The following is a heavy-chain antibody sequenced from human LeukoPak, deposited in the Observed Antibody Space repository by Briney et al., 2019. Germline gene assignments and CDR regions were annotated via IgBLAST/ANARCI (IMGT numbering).Heavy chain of an antibody. Sequence: ASVKVSCKASGYTFTSYDINWVRQATGQGLEWMGWMNPNSGNTGYAQKFQGRVTMTRNTSISTAYMELSSLRSEDTAVYYCARAARLYGGNPGFLGYWGQGTLVTVSS. CDR1: GYTFTSYD. CDR3: ARAARLYGGNPGFLGY. J-gene: IGHJ4*02. V-gene: IGHV1-8*01. CDR2: MNPNSGNT. D-gene: IGHD4-23*01.